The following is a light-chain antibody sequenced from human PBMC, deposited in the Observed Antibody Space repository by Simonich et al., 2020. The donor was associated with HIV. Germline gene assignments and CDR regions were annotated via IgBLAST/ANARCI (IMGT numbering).Light chain of an antibody. CDR1: ALPSQY. V-gene: IGLV3-27*01. Sequence: SYELTQPPSVSVSPGQTARISCSGDALPSQYAYWYQQKPGQAPVLVIYKDNERPSGIPERFSGSSSGTTVTLTISGAQVEDEADYYCYSATDNNRVFGGGTKLTVL. CDR2: KDN. J-gene: IGLJ3*02. CDR3: YSATDNNRV.